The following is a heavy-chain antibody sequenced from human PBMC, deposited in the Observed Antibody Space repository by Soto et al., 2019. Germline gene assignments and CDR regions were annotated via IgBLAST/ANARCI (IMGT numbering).Heavy chain of an antibody. Sequence: EVQLVESGGGVVQPGGSLRLFCAVSGFTFSSYGINWVRQAPGKGLEWVSYISSSSSFIYYADSVKGRFTISRDNAKNSLYLQMNSLRDEDTAVYYCASTPTRNYCFDYWVQGTLVTVSS. CDR1: GFTFSSYG. CDR2: ISSSSSFI. V-gene: IGHV3-48*02. CDR3: ASTPTRNYCFDY. D-gene: IGHD1-7*01. J-gene: IGHJ4*02.